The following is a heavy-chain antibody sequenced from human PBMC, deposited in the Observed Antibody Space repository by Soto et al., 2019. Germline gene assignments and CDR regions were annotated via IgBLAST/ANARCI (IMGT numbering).Heavy chain of an antibody. Sequence: EVQLVESGGGLVQPGGSLRLSCAASGFTFSSHYMAWVRQAPGKGLEWVANINRDGSEKNYVDSVKGRFTISRDNAKNSLYPQMNSLGPEDTAVYYCARDGGVRRIAYWGQGTLVTVSS. CDR3: ARDGGVRRIAY. J-gene: IGHJ4*02. CDR2: INRDGSEK. V-gene: IGHV3-7*01. CDR1: GFTFSSHY. D-gene: IGHD2-8*02.